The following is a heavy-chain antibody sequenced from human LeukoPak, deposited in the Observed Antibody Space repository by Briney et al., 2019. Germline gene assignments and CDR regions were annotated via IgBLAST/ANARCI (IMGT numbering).Heavy chain of an antibody. CDR3: ARTDIVVVPAADLPPDY. V-gene: IGHV1-2*02. Sequence: ASVKVSCKASGYTFTGYYMHWVRQAPGQGLEWMGWINPNSGGTNYAQKFQGRVTMTRDTSISTAYKELSRLRSDDTAVYYCARTDIVVVPAADLPPDYWGQGTLVTVSS. CDR1: GYTFTGYY. J-gene: IGHJ4*02. CDR2: INPNSGGT. D-gene: IGHD2-2*01.